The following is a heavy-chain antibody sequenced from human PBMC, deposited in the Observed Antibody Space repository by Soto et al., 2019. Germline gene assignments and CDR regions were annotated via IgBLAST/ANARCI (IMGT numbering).Heavy chain of an antibody. CDR1: GFTFSSYS. CDR3: ARVLSAEGSMGMDV. CDR2: ISSSSSTI. Sequence: GGSLRLSCAASGFTFSSYSMNWVRQAPGKGLEWVSYISSSSSTIYYADSVKGRFTISRDNAKNSLYLQMNSLRDEDTAVYYCARVLSAEGSMGMDVWGQGTTVTVSS. V-gene: IGHV3-48*02. J-gene: IGHJ6*02. D-gene: IGHD3-10*01.